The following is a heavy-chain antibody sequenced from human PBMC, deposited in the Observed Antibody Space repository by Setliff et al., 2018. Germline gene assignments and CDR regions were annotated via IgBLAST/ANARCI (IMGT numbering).Heavy chain of an antibody. D-gene: IGHD3-10*01. CDR1: GGSISNFY. CDR3: ARDRRDYIGAGSSEIDYYYYYYMDV. J-gene: IGHJ6*03. V-gene: IGHV4-4*08. Sequence: KPSETLSLTCSVSGGSISNFYWSWIRQPPGKGLEWIGSISPGRSINYNPSLRSRVTISGDTSKNQISLNLSSGTAADTAVYYCARDRRDYIGAGSSEIDYYYYYYMDVWGKGTTVTVSS. CDR2: ISPGRSI.